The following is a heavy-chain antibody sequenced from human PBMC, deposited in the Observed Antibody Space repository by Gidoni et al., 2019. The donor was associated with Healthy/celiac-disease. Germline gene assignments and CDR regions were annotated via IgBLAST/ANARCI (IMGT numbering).Heavy chain of an antibody. J-gene: IGHJ4*02. CDR3: AKEGPQWELLSHFDY. Sequence: QVQLVESGGGVVQTGRSLRLSCAASGFTFSSYGMHWVRQAPGKGLEWVAVISYDGSNKYYADSVKGRFTISRDNSKKTLYLQMNSLRAEDTAVYYCAKEGPQWELLSHFDYWGQGTLVTVSS. V-gene: IGHV3-30*18. CDR2: ISYDGSNK. D-gene: IGHD1-26*01. CDR1: GFTFSSYG.